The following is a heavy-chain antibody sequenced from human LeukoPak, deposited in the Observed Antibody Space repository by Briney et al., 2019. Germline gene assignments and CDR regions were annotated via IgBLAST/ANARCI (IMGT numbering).Heavy chain of an antibody. CDR1: GGSISSYY. V-gene: IGHV4-59*01. Sequence: PSETLSLTCTVSGGSISSYYWSWIRQPPGKGLEWIGYIYYSGSTNYNPSLKSRVTISVDTSKNQFSLKLSSVTAADTAVYYCARRIAVAEEGFDPWGQGTLVTVSS. J-gene: IGHJ5*02. CDR3: ARRIAVAEEGFDP. CDR2: IYYSGST. D-gene: IGHD2-15*01.